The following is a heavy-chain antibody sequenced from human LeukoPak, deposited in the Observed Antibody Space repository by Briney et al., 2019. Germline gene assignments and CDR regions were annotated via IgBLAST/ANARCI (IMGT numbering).Heavy chain of an antibody. CDR2: INHSGST. CDR1: GGSFSRYY. Sequence: SETLSLTCAVSGGSFSRYYWSWIRQPPGQGLEWIGEINHSGSTNYNPSLKSRVTISVDTSKNQFSLKLSSVTAADTAVYYCARGLVGPAAFDPWGQGTLVTVSS. CDR3: ARGLVGPAAFDP. D-gene: IGHD2-2*01. J-gene: IGHJ5*02. V-gene: IGHV4-34*01.